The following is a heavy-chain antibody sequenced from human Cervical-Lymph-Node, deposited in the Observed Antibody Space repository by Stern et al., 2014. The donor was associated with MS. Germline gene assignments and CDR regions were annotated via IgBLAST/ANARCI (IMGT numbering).Heavy chain of an antibody. CDR2: MSYSGSS. V-gene: IGHV4-59*02. D-gene: IGHD3-22*01. CDR1: GGSVGIYY. CDR3: ARRGEGYYDFSGYYLNYFDY. J-gene: IGHJ4*02. Sequence: QVQLQESGPGLVKPSETLSLTCTVSGGSVGIYYWSWIRQPPGKGLEWIGYMSYSGSSNYNPSLKRRVTISIDASKNQFSLKLSSVTAADTAVYYCARRGEGYYDFSGYYLNYFDYWGQGALVTVSS.